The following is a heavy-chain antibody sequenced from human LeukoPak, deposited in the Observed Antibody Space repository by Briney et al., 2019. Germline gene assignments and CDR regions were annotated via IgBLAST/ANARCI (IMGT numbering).Heavy chain of an antibody. CDR2: INHSGST. V-gene: IGHV4-34*01. D-gene: IGHD1-1*01. CDR3: AREGRFRLTNTDGARFWNGPPGHSYYMDV. Sequence: SETLSLTCAVYGGSFSGYYWSWIRQPPGKRLERIGEINHSGSTNYNPSLKSRVTISVDTSKNQFSLKLSSVTAADTAVYYCAREGRFRLTNTDGARFWNGPPGHSYYMDVWGKGTTVTVSS. J-gene: IGHJ6*03. CDR1: GGSFSGYY.